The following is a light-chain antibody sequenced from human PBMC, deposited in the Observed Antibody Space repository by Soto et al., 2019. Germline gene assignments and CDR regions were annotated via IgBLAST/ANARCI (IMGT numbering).Light chain of an antibody. Sequence: QSALTQPASVSGSPGQSITISCTGTSRDVGGYDCVSWYQQHPGKAPKLMMYEVSKRPSGVPDRFSGSKSGNTASLTVSGLQPEDEADYYCSSYAGINILYIFGSGTKFTVL. CDR1: SRDVGGYDC. CDR3: SSYAGINILYI. J-gene: IGLJ1*01. V-gene: IGLV2-8*01. CDR2: EVS.